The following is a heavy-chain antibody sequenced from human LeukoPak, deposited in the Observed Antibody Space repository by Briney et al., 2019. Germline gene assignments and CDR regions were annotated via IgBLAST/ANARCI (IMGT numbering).Heavy chain of an antibody. CDR2: IYHSGST. CDR3: AKVCQSRFLEWLPLNWFDP. Sequence: SETLSLTCTVSGYSISSGYYWGWIRQPPGKGLEWIGSIYHSGSTYCNPSLKSRVAISVDTSKNQFSLKLSSVTAADTAVYYSAKVCQSRFLEWLPLNWFDPWGQGTLVPVSS. V-gene: IGHV4-38-2*02. J-gene: IGHJ5*02. CDR1: GYSISSGYY. D-gene: IGHD3-3*01.